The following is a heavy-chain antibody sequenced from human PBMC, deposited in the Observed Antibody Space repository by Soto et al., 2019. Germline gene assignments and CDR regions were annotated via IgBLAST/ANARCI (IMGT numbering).Heavy chain of an antibody. Sequence: GGSLRLSCAASGFTFSSYGMHWVRQAPGKGLEWVAVIWYDGSNKYYADSVKGRFTISRDNSKNTLYLQMNSLRAEDTAVYYCARDQGSSSWYAYWGQGTLVTVSS. J-gene: IGHJ4*02. CDR1: GFTFSSYG. V-gene: IGHV3-33*01. CDR3: ARDQGSSSWYAY. CDR2: IWYDGSNK. D-gene: IGHD6-13*01.